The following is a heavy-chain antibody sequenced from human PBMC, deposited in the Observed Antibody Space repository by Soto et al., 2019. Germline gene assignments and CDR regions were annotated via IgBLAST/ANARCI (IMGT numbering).Heavy chain of an antibody. Sequence: DVQLVESGGGLIQPGESLRLSCAAFGLTVSGKKYVAWVRQAPGKGLEWVSALYDVDGSFSADSVKGRFTTSSESSKTAVYLQMKALRPDDTAVYYSASWNVREHAYDVWGQGSTVTVA. V-gene: IGHV3-66*02. D-gene: IGHD1-1*01. J-gene: IGHJ3*01. CDR3: ASWNVREHAYDV. CDR2: LYDVDGS. CDR1: GLTVSGKKY.